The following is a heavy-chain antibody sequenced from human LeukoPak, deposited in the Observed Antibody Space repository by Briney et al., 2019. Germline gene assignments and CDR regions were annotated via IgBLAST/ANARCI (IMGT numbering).Heavy chain of an antibody. CDR3: ARGTGGVLDY. Sequence: SQTLSLTCAISGDSVTSNSAAWNWIRQSPPRGLEWLGRTYYRSKWYNDYAVSVKSRITINPDASKNHFSLHLNSVTPEDTAVYYCARGTGGVLDYWGQGTLVTAPS. CDR2: TYYRSKWYN. D-gene: IGHD1-1*01. J-gene: IGHJ4*02. CDR1: GDSVTSNSAA. V-gene: IGHV6-1*01.